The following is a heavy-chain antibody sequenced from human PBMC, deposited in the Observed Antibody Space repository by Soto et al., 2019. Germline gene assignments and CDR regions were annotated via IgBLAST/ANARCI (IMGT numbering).Heavy chain of an antibody. CDR3: ARDPGYSYGSLDAFDI. CDR2: ISAYNGNT. CDR1: RYAFTSYC. D-gene: IGHD5-18*01. J-gene: IGHJ3*02. Sequence: ASVKVSSKASRYAFTSYCISSVRQAPGQGLEWMGWISAYNGNTNYAQELQGRVTMTTDTSKSTAYMELRSLRSDDTAVYYCARDPGYSYGSLDAFDIWGQGTMVTVSS. V-gene: IGHV1-18*01.